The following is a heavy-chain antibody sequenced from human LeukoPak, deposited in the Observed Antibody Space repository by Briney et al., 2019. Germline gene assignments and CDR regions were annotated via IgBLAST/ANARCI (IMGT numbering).Heavy chain of an antibody. J-gene: IGHJ4*02. CDR3: ARGAYDSSGYYLFDY. CDR1: GGTFSSYA. V-gene: IGHV1-69*13. CDR2: IIPIFGTA. Sequence: ASVKVSCKASGGTFSSYAISWLRQAPGQGLEWMGGIIPIFGTANYAQKFQGRVTITADESTSTAYMELSSLRSEDTAVYYCARGAYDSSGYYLFDYWGQGTLVTVSS. D-gene: IGHD3-22*01.